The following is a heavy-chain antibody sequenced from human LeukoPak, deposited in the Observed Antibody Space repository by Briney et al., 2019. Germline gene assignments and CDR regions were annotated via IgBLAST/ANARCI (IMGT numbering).Heavy chain of an antibody. CDR3: ARRAGSGSTKVFDI. CDR1: GGSISSSSYY. V-gene: IGHV4-39*01. Sequence: SETLSLTCIVSGGSISSSSYYWGWIRQPPGKGLEWIGSINYSGSTYYNPSLKSRVTISVDTPKNQFSLKLSSVTAANTAVYYCARRAGSGSTKVFDIWGQGTMVTVSS. CDR2: INYSGST. D-gene: IGHD3-10*01. J-gene: IGHJ3*02.